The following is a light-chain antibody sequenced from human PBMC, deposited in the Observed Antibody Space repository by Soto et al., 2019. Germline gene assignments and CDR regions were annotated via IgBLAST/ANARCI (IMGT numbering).Light chain of an antibody. CDR3: QPYGSSPLT. V-gene: IGKV3-20*01. Sequence: EIVLTQSPGTLSLSVGERVTLSCRASQSVSSYLAWYQQTPGQAPRLLIYDTSNRATGTPDRFSGSGSGTDFTLTISRLEPEDFTVYYCQPYGSSPLTFGGGTPVEIK. CDR2: DTS. CDR1: QSVSSY. J-gene: IGKJ4*01.